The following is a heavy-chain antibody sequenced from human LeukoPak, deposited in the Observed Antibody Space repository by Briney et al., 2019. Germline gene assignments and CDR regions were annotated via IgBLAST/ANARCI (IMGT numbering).Heavy chain of an antibody. J-gene: IGHJ4*02. CDR3: ARWSRYCGSNIRPSPLFDY. CDR1: GYSFTSYL. D-gene: IGHD2-2*01. Sequence: GESLNISGQGSGYSFTSYLIGWVRQMPGKGLEWSGIIYSLDSDTRYSPSFQGQVTISADKSISTAYLKWSSLKAADTAMYYCARWSRYCGSNIRPSPLFDYWGQGTLVTVSS. V-gene: IGHV5-51*01. CDR2: IYSLDSDT.